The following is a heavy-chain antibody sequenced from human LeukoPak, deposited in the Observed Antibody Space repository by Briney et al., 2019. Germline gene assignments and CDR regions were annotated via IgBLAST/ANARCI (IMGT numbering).Heavy chain of an antibody. Sequence: SETLSLTCTVSGGSISSYYWSWIRQPPGNGLEWIGYIYTSGSTNYNPSLKSRVTISVDTSKNQFSLKVSSVTAADTAVYYCARHGFQLGSYYFDYWGQGTLVTVSS. CDR3: ARHGFQLGSYYFDY. J-gene: IGHJ4*02. V-gene: IGHV4-4*09. CDR1: GGSISSYY. D-gene: IGHD7-27*01. CDR2: IYTSGST.